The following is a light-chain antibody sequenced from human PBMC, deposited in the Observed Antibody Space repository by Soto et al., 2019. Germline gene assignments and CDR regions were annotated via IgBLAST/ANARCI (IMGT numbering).Light chain of an antibody. CDR1: QSVLYNSNNKNN. CDR2: GAS. J-gene: IGKJ2*01. Sequence: DFVMTQAPDSLAVSLGERATINCKSSQSVLYNSNNKNNLGWFQQKPGHPPKLLIYGASFRPSGVPDRFSGSGSGTDFTLTISSLHAEDVAVYYCQQYYSIPFTFGQGTKLEI. CDR3: QQYYSIPFT. V-gene: IGKV4-1*01.